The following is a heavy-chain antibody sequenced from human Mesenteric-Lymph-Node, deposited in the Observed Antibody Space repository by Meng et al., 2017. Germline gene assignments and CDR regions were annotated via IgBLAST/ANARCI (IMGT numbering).Heavy chain of an antibody. CDR2: INPNSGGT. V-gene: IGHV1-2*06. Sequence: ASVKVSCKASGYTFAAFYIHWVRQAPGQGLEWLGRINPNSGGTNYAQKFQGRVTMTRDTSINTVYMELSRLRSDDTAVYYCARVHVLTGYYTYYFDSWGQGTLVTVSS. D-gene: IGHD3-9*01. CDR1: GYTFAAFY. CDR3: ARVHVLTGYYTYYFDS. J-gene: IGHJ4*02.